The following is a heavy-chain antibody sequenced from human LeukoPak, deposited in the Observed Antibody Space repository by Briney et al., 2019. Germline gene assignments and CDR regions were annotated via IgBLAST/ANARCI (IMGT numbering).Heavy chain of an antibody. CDR2: IGSAGTTI. J-gene: IGHJ4*02. CDR1: GFSFSDSF. CDR3: VRDSGYSGGLTY. Sequence: GGSLRLSCEASGFSFSDSFMTWIRQAPGEGLQFVASIGSAGTTIYYGDSAKGRFTISRDNAKNSLYLQFNSLRAEDTAIYYCVRDSGYSGGLTYWGQGTLVTVSS. D-gene: IGHD5-24*01. V-gene: IGHV3-11*01.